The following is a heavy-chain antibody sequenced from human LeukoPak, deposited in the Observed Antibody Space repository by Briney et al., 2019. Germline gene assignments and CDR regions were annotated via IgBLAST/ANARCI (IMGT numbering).Heavy chain of an antibody. J-gene: IGHJ4*02. CDR2: IYYSGST. V-gene: IGHV4-39*01. Sequence: PSETLSLTCTVSGGSISSSSYYWGWIRQPPGKGLEWIGSIYYSGSTYYNPSLKSRVTISVDTSKNQFPLKLSSVTAADTAVYYCASRPRGDPFDYWGQGTLVTVSS. CDR3: ASRPRGDPFDY. CDR1: GGSISSSSYY. D-gene: IGHD4-17*01.